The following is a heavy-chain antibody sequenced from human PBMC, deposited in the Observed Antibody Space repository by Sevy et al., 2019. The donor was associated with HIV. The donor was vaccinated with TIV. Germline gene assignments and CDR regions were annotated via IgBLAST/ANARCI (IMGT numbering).Heavy chain of an antibody. CDR3: ARVDSSGWSDY. CDR1: GYSMTSGYF. Sequence: SETLSLTCAVSGYSMTSGYFWGWIRQSPGKGLEWIGSLYHSGTTYNSPSLKSRVTLSVDTSKNQFSLKVRSVTAADTAVYYCARVDSSGWSDYWGQGTLVTVSS. CDR2: LYHSGTT. V-gene: IGHV4-38-2*01. D-gene: IGHD6-13*01. J-gene: IGHJ4*02.